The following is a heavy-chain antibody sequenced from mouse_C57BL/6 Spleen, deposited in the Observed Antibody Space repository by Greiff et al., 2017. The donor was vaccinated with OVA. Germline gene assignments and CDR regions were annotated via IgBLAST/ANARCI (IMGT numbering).Heavy chain of an antibody. D-gene: IGHD1-1*01. CDR1: GYSFTGYF. Sequence: VQLQQSGPELVKPGDSVKISCKASGYSFTGYFMNWVMQSHGKSLEWIGRINPYNGDTFYNQKFKGKATLTVDKSSSTAHMELRSLTSEDSAVYNCARERLRSAWFAHWGQGTLVTVSA. V-gene: IGHV1-20*01. CDR2: INPYNGDT. CDR3: ARERLRSAWFAH. J-gene: IGHJ3*01.